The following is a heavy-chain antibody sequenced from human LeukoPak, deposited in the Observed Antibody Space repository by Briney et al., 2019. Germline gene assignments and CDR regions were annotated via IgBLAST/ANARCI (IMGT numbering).Heavy chain of an antibody. CDR2: IYYSGST. CDR1: GGSISSSSYY. Sequence: SETLSLTCTVSGGSISSSSYYWGWIRQPPGKGLEWIGYIYYSGSTNYNPSLKSRVTISIDTSRNQFSLRLNSVTAADTAVYYCASYRGYSYGYYFNYWGQGTLVTVSS. D-gene: IGHD5-18*01. V-gene: IGHV4-39*07. J-gene: IGHJ4*02. CDR3: ASYRGYSYGYYFNY.